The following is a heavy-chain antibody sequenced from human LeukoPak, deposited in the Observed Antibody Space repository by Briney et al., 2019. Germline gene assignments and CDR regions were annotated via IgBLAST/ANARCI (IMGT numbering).Heavy chain of an antibody. CDR2: ISSSSSYI. CDR1: GFTFSSYS. Sequence: AGGSLRLSCAASGFTFSSYSMNWVRQAPGKGLEWVSSISSSSSYIYYADSVKGRFTISRDNAKNSLYLQMNSLRAEDTAVYYCARGVYSGYDYVSDYFDCWGQGTLVTVSS. CDR3: ARGVYSGYDYVSDYFDC. V-gene: IGHV3-21*01. D-gene: IGHD5-12*01. J-gene: IGHJ4*02.